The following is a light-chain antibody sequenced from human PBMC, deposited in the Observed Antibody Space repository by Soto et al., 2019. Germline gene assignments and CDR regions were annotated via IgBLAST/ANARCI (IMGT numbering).Light chain of an antibody. CDR1: QSLLQSNGYTY. Sequence: DIVMTQSPLSLPVTPGEPASISCRSSQSLLQSNGYTYLDWYLQQPGQSPQLLIYLGSTRASGVPDRFSGSGSGTDFTLKISRVEAEDVGVYYCMQALQTPPWTFGQGTKVEI. CDR2: LGS. V-gene: IGKV2-28*01. J-gene: IGKJ1*01. CDR3: MQALQTPPWT.